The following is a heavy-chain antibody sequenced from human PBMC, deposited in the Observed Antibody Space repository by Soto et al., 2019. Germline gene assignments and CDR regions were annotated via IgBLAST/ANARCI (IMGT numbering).Heavy chain of an antibody. Sequence: GGSLRLSCAASGFTFRTYAMNWVRQAPGKGLEWISAISGSGSFTHYADSVRGRFTISRDNSQNQLYLQKNNLRGDDTAMYYCAKIPTGSGSSKFDYWGQGIQVTVSS. CDR1: GFTFRTYA. J-gene: IGHJ4*02. CDR3: AKIPTGSGSSKFDY. D-gene: IGHD3-10*01. CDR2: ISGSGSFT. V-gene: IGHV3-23*01.